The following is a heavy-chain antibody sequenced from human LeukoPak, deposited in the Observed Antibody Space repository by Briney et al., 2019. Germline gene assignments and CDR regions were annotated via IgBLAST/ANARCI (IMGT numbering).Heavy chain of an antibody. D-gene: IGHD5-18*01. CDR2: IYYSGST. J-gene: IGHJ4*02. CDR1: GGSISSYY. V-gene: IGHV4-59*08. Sequence: SETLSLTCTVSGGSISSYYWSWIRQPPGKGLEWVGYIYYSGSTNYNPSLKSRVTISVDTSKNQFSLKLSSVTAAGTAVYYCARLPDTAVDYWGQGTLVTVSS. CDR3: ARLPDTAVDY.